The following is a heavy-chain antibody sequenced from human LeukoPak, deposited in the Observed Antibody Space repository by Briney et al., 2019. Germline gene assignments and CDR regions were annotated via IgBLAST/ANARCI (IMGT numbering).Heavy chain of an antibody. V-gene: IGHV1-2*02. CDR3: ARDQAAAGYVWFDP. CDR2: INPNSGGT. CDR1: GYTLTGYY. Sequence: ASVKVSCKASGYTLTGYYMHWVRQAPGQGLEWMGWINPNSGGTNYAQKFQGRVTMTRDTSISTAYMELSRLRSDDTAVYYCARDQAAAGYVWFDPWGQETLVTVSS. D-gene: IGHD6-13*01. J-gene: IGHJ5*02.